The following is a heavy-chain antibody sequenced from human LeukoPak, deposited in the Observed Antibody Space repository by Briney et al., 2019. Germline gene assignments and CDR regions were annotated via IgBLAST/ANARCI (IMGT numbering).Heavy chain of an antibody. CDR2: IYPGDSDT. V-gene: IGHV5-51*01. D-gene: IGHD6-19*01. Sequence: GESLNISCKGSGYSFTSYWIGWVRQMPGKGLEWMGIIYPGDSDTRYSPSFQGQVTISTDKSISTASLPGSSQKASATGMLYCASGQWLVARGYYLDYWGQGTLVTVSS. CDR3: ASGQWLVARGYYLDY. CDR1: GYSFTSYW. J-gene: IGHJ4*02.